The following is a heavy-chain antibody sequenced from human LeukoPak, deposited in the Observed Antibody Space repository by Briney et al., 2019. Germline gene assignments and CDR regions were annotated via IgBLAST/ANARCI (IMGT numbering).Heavy chain of an antibody. CDR1: GFSFSSYN. V-gene: IGHV3-21*01. CDR2: ITTSSTYT. J-gene: IGHJ5*02. D-gene: IGHD3-3*01. Sequence: GGSLRLSCGASGFSFSSYNMDWVHQTPGNGLEWISSITTSSTYTFYADSVKGRFTISRDNSKNTLYLQMNSLRAEDTAVYYCAKSGIGNYDFWSGHYFDVVGGNWFDPWGQGTLVTVSS. CDR3: AKSGIGNYDFWSGHYFDVVGGNWFDP.